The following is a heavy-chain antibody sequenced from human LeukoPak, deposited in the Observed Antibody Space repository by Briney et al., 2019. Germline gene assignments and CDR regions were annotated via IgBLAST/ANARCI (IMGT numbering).Heavy chain of an antibody. V-gene: IGHV4-39*01. CDR1: GGSFSTYY. CDR3: ARHVEIAVAGPIDY. D-gene: IGHD6-19*01. Sequence: PSETLSLTCAVSGGSFSTYYWSWIRQPPGKGLEWIGSIYYSGSTYYNPSLKSRVTISVDTSKNQFSLKLSSVTAADTAVYYCARHVEIAVAGPIDYWGQGTLVTVSS. J-gene: IGHJ4*02. CDR2: IYYSGST.